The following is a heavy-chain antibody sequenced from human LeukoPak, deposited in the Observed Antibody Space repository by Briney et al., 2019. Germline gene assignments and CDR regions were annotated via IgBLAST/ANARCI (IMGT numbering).Heavy chain of an antibody. CDR3: ARGEIVITFGSXRPGDXFNI. CDR1: GYSFTRYA. J-gene: IGHJ3*02. Sequence: ASVKVSCKAFGYSFTRYAMHWVRQAPGQRLEWMGWINAGNGNTKYSQKFQGRVTITRDTSASTVYMELSSLRSEDTAVYYCARGEIVITFGSXRPGDXFNIXXXXTMVTVSS. V-gene: IGHV1-3*01. D-gene: IGHD3-16*01. CDR2: INAGNGNT.